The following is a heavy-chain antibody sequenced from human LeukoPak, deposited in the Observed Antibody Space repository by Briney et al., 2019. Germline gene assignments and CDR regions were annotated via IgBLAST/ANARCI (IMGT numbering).Heavy chain of an antibody. CDR2: IKQDETEK. D-gene: IGHD2-15*01. J-gene: IGHJ2*01. CDR3: ARGFYFSMTELYYLDL. CDR1: GLNFRSFW. Sequence: GGSLRLSCAVSGLNFRSFWMSWVRQAPGKGLEWVANIKQDETEKFYVDSVKGRFTISRDNAKNSLYLQMNSLRVEDSAVYYCARGFYFSMTELYYLDLWGRGTLVTVTS. V-gene: IGHV3-7*04.